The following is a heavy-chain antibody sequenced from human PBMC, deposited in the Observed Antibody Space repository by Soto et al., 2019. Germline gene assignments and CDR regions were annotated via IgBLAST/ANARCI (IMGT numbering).Heavy chain of an antibody. CDR2: ISSSSSTI. V-gene: IGHV3-48*01. D-gene: IGHD3-22*01. J-gene: IGHJ6*03. CDR1: GFTFSSYS. Sequence: GGSLRLSCAASGFTFSSYSMNWVRQAPGKGLEWVSYISSSSSTIYYADSVKGRFTISRDNAKNSLYLQMNSLRAGDTAVYYCARDGDPMTPLHMDVWGKGTTVTVSS. CDR3: ARDGDPMTPLHMDV.